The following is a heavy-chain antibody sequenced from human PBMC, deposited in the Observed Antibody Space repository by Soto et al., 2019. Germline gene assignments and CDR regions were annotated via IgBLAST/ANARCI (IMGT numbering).Heavy chain of an antibody. D-gene: IGHD6-13*01. Sequence: ASVKVSCKASGYTFTSYAMHWVRQAPGQGLEWMGWINAGSGSTTYSQKFQGRVTMTRDTSASTVYMELSSLRSEDTAVYYCARDWSAAGPGDAFDIWGQGTMVTVSS. CDR2: INAGSGST. V-gene: IGHV1-3*01. CDR3: ARDWSAAGPGDAFDI. J-gene: IGHJ3*02. CDR1: GYTFTSYA.